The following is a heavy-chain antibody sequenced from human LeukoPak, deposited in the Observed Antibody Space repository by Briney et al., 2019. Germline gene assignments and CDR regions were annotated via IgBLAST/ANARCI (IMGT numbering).Heavy chain of an antibody. CDR2: IELDGPHI. J-gene: IGHJ4*02. Sequence: GRCLRLSCAASGFTFSTSAMNWVRQVPGKGLEWVSSIELDGPHIYYAASVRGRFTISRDNARNSVYLQMNSLRVEDTALYYCARDPSRYLRVRHYDYWGQGTLGAFSS. V-gene: IGHV3-21*01. CDR1: GFTFSTSA. D-gene: IGHD3-9*01. CDR3: ARDPSRYLRVRHYDY.